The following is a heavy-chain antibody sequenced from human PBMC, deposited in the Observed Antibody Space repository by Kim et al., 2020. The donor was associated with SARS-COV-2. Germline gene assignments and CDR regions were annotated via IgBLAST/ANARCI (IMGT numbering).Heavy chain of an antibody. CDR2: IYYSGST. V-gene: IGHV4-39*01. CDR1: GCSFSSSYYY. J-gene: IGHJ4*01. CDR3: AIHGGGSIVLLGDSDY. D-gene: IGHD2-15*01. Sequence: SETLSLTCTVSGCSFSSSYYYWSWIRQRPGKGLDWIGSIYYSGSTYSNPSLKSRVTISVDASKKQFSLKLSSVTAAHTVVYYSAIHGGGSIVLLGDSDY.